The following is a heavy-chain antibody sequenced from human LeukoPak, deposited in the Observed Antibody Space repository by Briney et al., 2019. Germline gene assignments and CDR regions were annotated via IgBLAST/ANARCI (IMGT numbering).Heavy chain of an antibody. J-gene: IGHJ5*02. CDR1: GASISSYY. CDR3: ARVGILRFPSNWFDP. CDR2: IYYRGST. Sequence: SDTLSLTCTLSGASISSYYWSWIRQPPGEGREWIGYIYYRGSTRYNPSLKSRVTISVDTSKNQFSLKLSSVTAADTAVYYCARVGILRFPSNWFDPWGQGTLVTVSS. V-gene: IGHV4-59*07. D-gene: IGHD3-3*01.